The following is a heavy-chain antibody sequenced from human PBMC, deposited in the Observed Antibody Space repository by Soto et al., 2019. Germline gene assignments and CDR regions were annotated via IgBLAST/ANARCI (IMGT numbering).Heavy chain of an antibody. CDR1: GGSISSSSYY. Sequence: SETLSLTCTVSGGSISSSSYYWGWIRQPPGKGLEWIGSIYYSGSTYYNPSLKSRVTISVDTSKNQFSLKLSSVTAADTAVYYCARPRDYGDGPIDYWGQGTLVTVSS. CDR2: IYYSGST. CDR3: ARPRDYGDGPIDY. D-gene: IGHD4-17*01. J-gene: IGHJ4*02. V-gene: IGHV4-39*01.